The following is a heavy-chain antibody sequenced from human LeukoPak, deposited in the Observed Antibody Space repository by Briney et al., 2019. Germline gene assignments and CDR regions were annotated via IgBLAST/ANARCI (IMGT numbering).Heavy chain of an antibody. CDR3: ARDHRGANWFDP. CDR2: IYTSGTT. V-gene: IGHV4-61*02. Sequence: PSETLSLTCTVSGGSISSGSYYWSWIRQAAGQGLEWIGRIYTSGTTNYNPSLKSRVTISVDTSKNQFSLKLSSVTAADTAVYYCARDHRGANWFDPWGQGTLVTVSS. CDR1: GGSISSGSYY. J-gene: IGHJ5*02.